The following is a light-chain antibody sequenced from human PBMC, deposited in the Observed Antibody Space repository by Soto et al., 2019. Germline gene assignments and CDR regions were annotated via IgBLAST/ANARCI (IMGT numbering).Light chain of an antibody. Sequence: QSALTQPASVSGSPGQSITISCTGTSSDVGSYNLVSWYQQHPGKAPKLMIYEVSKRPSGVSNRFSGSKSGNTASLTISGRQAEDEADYYCCSYAGSSTLVFGGGTQLPVL. CDR1: SSDVGSYNL. CDR2: EVS. CDR3: CSYAGSSTLV. V-gene: IGLV2-23*02. J-gene: IGLJ2*01.